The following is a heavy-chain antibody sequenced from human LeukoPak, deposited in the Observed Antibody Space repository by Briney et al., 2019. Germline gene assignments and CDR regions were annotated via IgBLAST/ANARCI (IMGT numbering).Heavy chain of an antibody. V-gene: IGHV3-23*01. CDR2: ISGSGSST. CDR3: AKGEYSSSSEFDY. CDR1: GFTFSGYA. D-gene: IGHD6-6*01. J-gene: IGHJ4*02. Sequence: PGGSLRLPCAASGFTFSGYAMSWVRQAPGKGLEWVSAISGSGSSTYYADSVKGRFAISRDNSKNTLYLQMNSLRAEDTAVYYCAKGEYSSSSEFDYWGQGTLVTVSS.